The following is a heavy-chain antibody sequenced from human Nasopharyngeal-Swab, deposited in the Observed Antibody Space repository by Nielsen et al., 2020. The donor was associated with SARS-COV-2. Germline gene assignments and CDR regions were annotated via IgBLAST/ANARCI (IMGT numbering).Heavy chain of an antibody. J-gene: IGHJ6*02. CDR1: GGSISSYY. D-gene: IGHD2-2*01. V-gene: IGHV4-59*12. CDR2: IYYSGST. Sequence: SETLSLTCTVSGGSISSYYWSWIRQPPGKGLEWIGYIYYSGSTNYNPSLKSRVTISVDTPKNQFSLKLSSVTAADTAVYYCARARIVVVPAAVYYYYGMDVWGQGTTVTVSS. CDR3: ARARIVVVPAAVYYYYGMDV.